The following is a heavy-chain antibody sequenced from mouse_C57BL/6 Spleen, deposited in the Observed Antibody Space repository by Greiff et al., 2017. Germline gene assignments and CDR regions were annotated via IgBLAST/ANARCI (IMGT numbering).Heavy chain of an antibody. V-gene: IGHV5-17*01. D-gene: IGHD1-1*01. J-gene: IGHJ1*03. CDR2: ISSGSSTI. CDR1: GFTFSDYG. Sequence: EVQVVESRGGLVKPGGSLKLSCAASGFTFSDYGMHWVRQAPEKGLEWVAYISSGSSTIYYADTVKGRFTISRDNAKNTLFLQMTSLRSEDTAMYYCASNPYYGSSYGYFDVWGTGTTVTVSS. CDR3: ASNPYYGSSYGYFDV.